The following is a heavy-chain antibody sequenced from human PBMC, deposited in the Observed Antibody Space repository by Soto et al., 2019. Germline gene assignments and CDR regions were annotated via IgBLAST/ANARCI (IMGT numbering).Heavy chain of an antibody. J-gene: IGHJ4*02. V-gene: IGHV1-3*01. CDR2: INAGNGNT. Sequence: ASVKVSCKASGYTFTSYAMHWVRQAPGQRLEWMGWINAGNGNTKYSQKFQGRVTITRDTSASTAYMELSSLRSEDTAVYYCARYRGDGYNSGFWGQGTLVTAPQ. CDR3: ARYRGDGYNSGF. CDR1: GYTFTSYA. D-gene: IGHD5-12*01.